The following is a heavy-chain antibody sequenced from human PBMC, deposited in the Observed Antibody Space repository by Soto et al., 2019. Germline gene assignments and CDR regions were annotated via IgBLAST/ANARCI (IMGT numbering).Heavy chain of an antibody. V-gene: IGHV3-7*01. CDR2: VRQDGGQT. Sequence: LRLSCGTSGFSFTTYWMSWVRQAPGKGLEWLANVRQDGGQTYYVDSVKGRFVISRDNTKNSVFLQMNSLTVEDTAVYFCASQRNYGEHDYWGQGTLVTVSS. CDR1: GFSFTTYW. D-gene: IGHD4-17*01. J-gene: IGHJ4*02. CDR3: ASQRNYGEHDY.